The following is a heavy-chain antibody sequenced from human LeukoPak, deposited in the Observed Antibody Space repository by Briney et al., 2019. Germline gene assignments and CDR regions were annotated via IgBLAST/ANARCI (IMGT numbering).Heavy chain of an antibody. CDR2: IHSNERET. Sequence: GGSLRLSCVASGFSFSTHWMHWVRQVSGKGLLWVSRIHSNERETTYADSVKGRFSISRDNARNTLYLEMNSLRVEDTAVYYCGRGGTRGTVDYWGQGTPVTVSS. D-gene: IGHD1-1*01. CDR1: GFSFSTHW. J-gene: IGHJ4*02. V-gene: IGHV3-74*01. CDR3: GRGGTRGTVDY.